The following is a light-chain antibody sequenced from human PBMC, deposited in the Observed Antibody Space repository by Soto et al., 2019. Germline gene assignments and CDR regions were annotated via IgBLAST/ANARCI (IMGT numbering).Light chain of an antibody. J-gene: IGLJ3*02. CDR2: EVS. V-gene: IGLV2-8*01. CDR1: SSDVGGYKY. Sequence: QSALTQPPSASGSPGQSVTISCTGTSSDVGGYKYVSWYQQHPGKAPKLMIFEVSRRPSGVPDRFSGSKSGNTASLTVSGLQAEDEAAYYCSSYADSNIVMFGGGTKLTVL. CDR3: SSYADSNIVM.